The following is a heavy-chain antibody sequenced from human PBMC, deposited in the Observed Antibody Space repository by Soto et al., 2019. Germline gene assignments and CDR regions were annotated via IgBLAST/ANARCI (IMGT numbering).Heavy chain of an antibody. V-gene: IGHV4-4*07. Sequence: SETLSLTCTFSCASIIGYYWSWIRKSAGKGLEWIGRIYATGTTDYNPSLKSRVMMSVDTSKKQFSLKLRSVTAADTAVYYCVRDGTKTLRDWFDPWGQGISVTVSS. D-gene: IGHD1-1*01. CDR3: VRDGTKTLRDWFDP. CDR1: CASIIGYY. CDR2: IYATGTT. J-gene: IGHJ5*02.